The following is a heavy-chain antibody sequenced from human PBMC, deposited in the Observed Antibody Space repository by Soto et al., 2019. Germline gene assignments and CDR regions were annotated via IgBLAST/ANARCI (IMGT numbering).Heavy chain of an antibody. CDR2: IFSNDEK. D-gene: IGHD6-19*01. J-gene: IGHJ4*02. V-gene: IGHV2-26*01. CDR3: ARISYSSGRHDY. Sequence: QVTLKESGPVLVKPTETLTLTCTVSGFSLSNARMGVSWIRQPPGKALERLAHIFSNDEKSYSTSLKSRLTIFKETANSPVVLTMTHMDPVDTATYYCARISYSSGRHDYWGQGTLVTLSS. CDR1: GFSLSNARMG.